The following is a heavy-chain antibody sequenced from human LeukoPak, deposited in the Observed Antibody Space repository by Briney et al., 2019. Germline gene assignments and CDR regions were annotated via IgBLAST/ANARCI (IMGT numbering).Heavy chain of an antibody. J-gene: IGHJ3*02. D-gene: IGHD5-24*01. V-gene: IGHV3-23*01. CDR3: ATYGYIYEDAFDI. CDR1: GFTLSTNA. Sequence: GGSLRLSCLTSGFTLSTNAMSWVRQAPGKGLEWISGISGSGASTYYADSVKGRFTISRDNAKNTLYLHMDRLKPDDTAVYYCATYGYIYEDAFDIWGQGTMVTVSS. CDR2: ISGSGAST.